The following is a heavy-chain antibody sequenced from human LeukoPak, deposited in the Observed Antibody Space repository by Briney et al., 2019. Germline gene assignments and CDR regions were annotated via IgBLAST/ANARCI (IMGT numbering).Heavy chain of an antibody. CDR2: INAGNGNT. CDR1: GYTFTGYY. Sequence: ASVKVSCKASGYTFTGYYMHWVRQAPGQRLEWMGWINAGNGNTKYSQKFQGRVTITRDTSASTAYMELSSLRSEDTAVYYCARGSGYYYVNYWGQGTLVTVSS. J-gene: IGHJ4*02. CDR3: ARGSGYYYVNY. V-gene: IGHV1-3*01. D-gene: IGHD3-22*01.